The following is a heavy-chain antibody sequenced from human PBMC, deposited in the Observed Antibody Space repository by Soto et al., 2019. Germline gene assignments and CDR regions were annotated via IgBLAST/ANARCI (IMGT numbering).Heavy chain of an antibody. CDR1: GFTFSSYS. V-gene: IGHV3-21*01. CDR2: ISSSSSYI. Sequence: GGSLRLSCAASGFTFSSYSMNWVRQAPGKGLEWVSSISSSSSYIYYADSVKGRFTISRDNAKNSLYLQMNSLRAEDTAVYYCARDRAKTYYDILTGLDAFDIWGQGTMVTV. CDR3: ARDRAKTYYDILTGLDAFDI. D-gene: IGHD3-9*01. J-gene: IGHJ3*02.